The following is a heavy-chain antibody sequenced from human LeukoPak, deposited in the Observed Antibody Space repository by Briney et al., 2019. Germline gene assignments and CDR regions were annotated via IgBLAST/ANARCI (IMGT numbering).Heavy chain of an antibody. V-gene: IGHV4-61*02. J-gene: IGHJ6*03. CDR1: GGSISSGSYY. CDR2: IYTSGSA. D-gene: IGHD3-10*01. CDR3: ARGVWGSGYHYYYYYMDV. Sequence: SETLSLTCTVSGGSISSGSYYWSWIRQPAGKGLEWIGRIYTSGSANYNPSLKSRVTISVDTSKNQFSLKLSSVTAADTAVYYCARGVWGSGYHYYYYYMDVWGKGTTVTVSS.